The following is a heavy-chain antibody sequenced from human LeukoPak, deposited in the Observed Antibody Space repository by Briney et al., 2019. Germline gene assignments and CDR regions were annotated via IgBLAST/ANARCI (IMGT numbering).Heavy chain of an antibody. J-gene: IGHJ4*02. V-gene: IGHV4-59*11. CDR1: GGSISSHY. CDR2: IYYSGST. D-gene: IGHD2-2*01. Sequence: SETLSLTCTVSGGSISSHYWSWIRQPPGKGLEWGGYIYYSGSTNYNPSLKSRVTISVDTSKNQFSLKLSSVTAADTAVYYCARVTRTSRTLDYWGQGTLVTVSS. CDR3: ARVTRTSRTLDY.